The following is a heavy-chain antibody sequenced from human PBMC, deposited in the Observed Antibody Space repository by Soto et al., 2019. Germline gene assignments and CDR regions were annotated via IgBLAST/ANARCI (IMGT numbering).Heavy chain of an antibody. J-gene: IGHJ6*02. CDR3: AACGPYYYYGMDV. CDR1: GFSISSGYYY. CDR2: INYSGST. Sequence: SETLSLPTTFSGFSISSGYYYWSWIRQPPGKGLEWIGYINYSGSTYYHPSLKSRVTISVDTSKNQVSLKLSSVTAADTAVYSCAACGPYYYYGMDVWGQGTTVTLSS. V-gene: IGHV4-30-4*02.